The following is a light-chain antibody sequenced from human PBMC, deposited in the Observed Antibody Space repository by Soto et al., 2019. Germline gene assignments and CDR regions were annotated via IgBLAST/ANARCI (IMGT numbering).Light chain of an antibody. CDR1: QSLLHSNGYNY. Sequence: DLVMTQSPLSLPVTPGEPASISCRSSQSLLHSNGYNYLDWYLQKPGQSPQLLIYLGSHRASGGPDRFSGSGSGTDFTLKISRVEAEDVGVYYYCMQALQAPLTFGQGTKLEIK. CDR3: MQALQAPLT. CDR2: LGS. V-gene: IGKV2-28*01. J-gene: IGKJ2*01.